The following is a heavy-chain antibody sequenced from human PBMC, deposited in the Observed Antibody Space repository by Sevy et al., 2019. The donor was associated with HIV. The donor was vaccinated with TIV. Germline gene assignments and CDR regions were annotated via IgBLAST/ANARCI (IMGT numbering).Heavy chain of an antibody. D-gene: IGHD3-22*01. J-gene: IGHJ6*03. Sequence: GGSLRLSCAVSGFSFDSYGMTWVRQAPGKGLEWVSGISGSGTRTYYADSVKGRFIISRANSKNTLYLQMNSLRSTDTAIDYCAKGGGGHYDPDEIGYYFYYYNMDVWGKGTTVTVSS. V-gene: IGHV3-23*01. CDR2: ISGSGTRT. CDR3: AKGGGGHYDPDEIGYYFYYYNMDV. CDR1: GFSFDSYG.